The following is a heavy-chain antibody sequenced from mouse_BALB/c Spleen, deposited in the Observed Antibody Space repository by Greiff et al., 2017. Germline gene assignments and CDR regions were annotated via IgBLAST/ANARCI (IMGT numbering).Heavy chain of an antibody. J-gene: IGHJ4*01. Sequence: EVQLVESGGGLVQPGGSRKLSCAASGFTFSSFGMHWVRQAPEKGLEWAAYISSGSSTIYYADTVKGRFTISRDNPKNTLFLQMTSLRSEDTAMYYCARVITTVVDYYAMDYWGQGTSVTVSS. CDR2: ISSGSSTI. CDR3: ARVITTVVDYYAMDY. CDR1: GFTFSSFG. D-gene: IGHD1-1*01. V-gene: IGHV5-17*02.